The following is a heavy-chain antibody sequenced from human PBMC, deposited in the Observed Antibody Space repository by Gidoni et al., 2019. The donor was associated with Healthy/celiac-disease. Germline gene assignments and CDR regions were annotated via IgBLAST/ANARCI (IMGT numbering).Heavy chain of an antibody. D-gene: IGHD3-10*01. CDR3: TTGLGYYGSGSYDGFGLL. CDR1: GFTFSNDW. J-gene: IGHJ4*02. V-gene: IGHV3-15*01. Sequence: EVQLVESGGGLVKPGGSLSLSCAASGFTFSNDWMSWVRQAPGKGREWVGRIKSKTDGGTTDYAAPVKGRFTISRYDSKNTQYLQMNSLKTEDTAVYYCTTGLGYYGSGSYDGFGLLWGQGTLVTVSS. CDR2: IKSKTDGGTT.